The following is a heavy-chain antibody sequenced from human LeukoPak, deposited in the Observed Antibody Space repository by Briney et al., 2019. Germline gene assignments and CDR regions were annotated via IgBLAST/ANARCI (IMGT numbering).Heavy chain of an antibody. V-gene: IGHV3-74*01. CDR3: ARDQFLWYSSGWAANDY. CDR1: GFTFSSYW. J-gene: IGHJ4*02. Sequence: GGSLRLSCAASGFTFSSYWMHWVRQAPGKGLVWVSRINSDGSSTSYADSVKGRFTISRDNAKNTLYLQMNSLRAEDTAVYYYARDQFLWYSSGWAANDYWGQGTLVTVSS. CDR2: INSDGSST. D-gene: IGHD6-19*01.